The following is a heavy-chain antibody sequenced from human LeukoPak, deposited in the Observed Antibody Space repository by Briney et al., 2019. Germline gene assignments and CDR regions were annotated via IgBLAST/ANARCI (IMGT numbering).Heavy chain of an antibody. CDR2: IYFSGST. CDR1: GGSISSYY. V-gene: IGHV4-59*01. J-gene: IGHJ6*03. Sequence: SETLSLTCTVSGGSISSYYWSWIRQPPGKGLEWIGYIYFSGSTNYNPSLKSRVTISVDTSKNQFSLKLSSVTAADTAVYYCARGQGYYYYYMDVWGKGTTVTISS. CDR3: ARGQGYYYYYMDV.